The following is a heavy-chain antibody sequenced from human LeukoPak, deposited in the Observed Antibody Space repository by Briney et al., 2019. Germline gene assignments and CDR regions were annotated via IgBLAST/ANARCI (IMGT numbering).Heavy chain of an antibody. V-gene: IGHV3-7*01. CDR2: IKQDGSEK. Sequence: PGRSLRLSCAASGFTFSSYGMHWVRQAPGKGLEWVANIKQDGSEKYYVDSVKGRFTISRDNAKNSLYLQMNSLRAEDTAVYYCARDRMGSSWYFWFDPWGQGTLVTVSS. CDR1: GFTFSSYG. CDR3: ARDRMGSSWYFWFDP. J-gene: IGHJ5*02. D-gene: IGHD6-13*01.